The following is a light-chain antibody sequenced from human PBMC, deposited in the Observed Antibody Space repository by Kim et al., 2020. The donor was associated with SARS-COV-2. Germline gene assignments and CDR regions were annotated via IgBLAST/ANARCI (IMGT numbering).Light chain of an antibody. CDR2: KAS. Sequence: DIQMTQSPSTLSASVGDRVTITCRASQNINNCLAWYQQKPGKAPTVLIYKASNLESGVSSRFSGSGSGTEFTLTISSLQPDDFATYYCQQYKSGSRTFGQGTKVDIK. V-gene: IGKV1-5*03. J-gene: IGKJ1*01. CDR1: QNINNC. CDR3: QQYKSGSRT.